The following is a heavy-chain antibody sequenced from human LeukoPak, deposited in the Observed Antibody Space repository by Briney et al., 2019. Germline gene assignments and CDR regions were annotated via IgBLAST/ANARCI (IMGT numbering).Heavy chain of an antibody. CDR3: VGGGDWLPEY. CDR2: IYYSGST. Sequence: PSETLSLTCTVSGASVSGKLWSWIRHSPGNGLEWIGLIYYSGSTKFNPSLKSRVAMSVDPSNNQFSLSLNSVTTTDTAVYFCVGGGDWLPEYWGHGAQVIVSS. V-gene: IGHV4-59*02. CDR1: GASVSGKL. D-gene: IGHD3/OR15-3a*01. J-gene: IGHJ4*01.